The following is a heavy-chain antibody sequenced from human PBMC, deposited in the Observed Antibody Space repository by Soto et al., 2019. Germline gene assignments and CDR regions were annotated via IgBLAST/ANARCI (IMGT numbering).Heavy chain of an antibody. D-gene: IGHD1-20*01. V-gene: IGHV6-1*01. Sequence: QTLSLTCAISGDSVSSNSAAWNWIRQSPSRGLEWLGRTYYRSKWYNDYAVSVKSRITINPDTSKNQFSLQLNSVTPEDTAVYYCAITGTHSATYYYYGMDVWGQGTTVTVSS. CDR3: AITGTHSATYYYYGMDV. CDR2: TYYRSKWYN. J-gene: IGHJ6*02. CDR1: GDSVSSNSAA.